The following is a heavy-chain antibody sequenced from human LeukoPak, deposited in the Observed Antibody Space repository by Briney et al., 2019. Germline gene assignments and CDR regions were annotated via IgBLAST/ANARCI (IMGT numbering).Heavy chain of an antibody. Sequence: GGSLRLSCAVSGITLSNYGMSWVRQAPGKGLEWVAGISDSGSNTKYADSVKGRFTISRDNPKNTLYLHMNSLRAEDTAVYLCAKRGVVIRVILVGFHKEAYYFDSWGQGALVTVSS. CDR1: GITLSNYG. J-gene: IGHJ4*02. D-gene: IGHD3-22*01. CDR3: AKRGVVIRVILVGFHKEAYYFDS. CDR2: ISDSGSNT. V-gene: IGHV3-23*01.